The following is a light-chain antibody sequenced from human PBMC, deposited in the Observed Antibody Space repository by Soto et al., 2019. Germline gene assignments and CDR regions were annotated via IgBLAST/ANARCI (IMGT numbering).Light chain of an antibody. CDR2: GAS. V-gene: IGKV3-20*01. CDR1: QSVSSSY. CDR3: QQFGSSAWT. Sequence: ESVLTQSPGTLSLSPGEKATLSCRASQSVSSSYLAWYQQKPGQAPRLLIYGASSRATGIPDRFSGSGSGTDCTRTASRLEPEDFAVDYGQQFGSSAWTFGQGTKVEIK. J-gene: IGKJ1*01.